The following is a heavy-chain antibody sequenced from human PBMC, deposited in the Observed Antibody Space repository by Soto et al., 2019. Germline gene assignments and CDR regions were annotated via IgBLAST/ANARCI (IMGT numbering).Heavy chain of an antibody. CDR2: ISAFNGYT. V-gene: IGHV1-18*01. CDR1: GYIFNKYG. D-gene: IGHD2-21*01. CDR3: ARGRAVVVPPGTPDAFDV. Sequence: ASVKVSCKASGYIFNKYGFNWVRQAPGQGLEWMGRISAFNGYTNLAQKFQGRLTLTTDASTNTAYMELSSLRSGDTATYFCARGRAVVVPPGTPDAFDVWGQGTMVTVSS. J-gene: IGHJ3*01.